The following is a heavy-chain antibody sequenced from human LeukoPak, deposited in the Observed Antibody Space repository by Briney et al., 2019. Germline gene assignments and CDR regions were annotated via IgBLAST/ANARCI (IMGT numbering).Heavy chain of an antibody. CDR2: IRYDGSNK. CDR1: GFTFSSYG. J-gene: IGHJ5*02. V-gene: IGHV3-30*02. CDR3: AKDPSSSWYSPPAWFDP. Sequence: GGSLRLSCAASGFTFSSYGMHWVRQAPGKGLEWVAFIRYDGSNKYYADSVKGRFTISRDNSKNTLYLQMNSLRAEDTAVYYCAKDPSSSWYSPPAWFDPWGQGTLVTVSS. D-gene: IGHD6-13*01.